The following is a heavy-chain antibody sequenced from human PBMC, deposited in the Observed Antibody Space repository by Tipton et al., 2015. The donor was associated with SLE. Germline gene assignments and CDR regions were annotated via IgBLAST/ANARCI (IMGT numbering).Heavy chain of an antibody. Sequence: QLVQSGAEVKKPGASVRVSCKASGYTFSTYAISWVRQAPGQGLEWMGWISGFNGNTNYAPKVQGRVTMTTDTSTNTAYMELRSLKSDDTAVYYCARGPPQSSNWGYYYDYMDVWGKGTTVTVSS. D-gene: IGHD2-2*01. J-gene: IGHJ6*03. CDR2: ISGFNGNT. CDR3: ARGPPQSSNWGYYYDYMDV. CDR1: GYTFSTYA. V-gene: IGHV1-18*01.